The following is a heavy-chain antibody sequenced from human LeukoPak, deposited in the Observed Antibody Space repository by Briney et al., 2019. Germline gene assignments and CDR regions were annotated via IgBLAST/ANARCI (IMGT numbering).Heavy chain of an antibody. CDR3: ASLDPVAGEYYFDY. CDR1: GGTFSRYA. Sequence: SVKVSCKASGGTFSRYAISWVRQAPGQGLEWMGGIIPIFGTANYAQKFQGRVTITADKSTSTAYMELSSLRSEDTAVYYCASLDPVAGEYYFDYWGQGTLVTVSS. D-gene: IGHD6-19*01. CDR2: IIPIFGTA. V-gene: IGHV1-69*06. J-gene: IGHJ4*02.